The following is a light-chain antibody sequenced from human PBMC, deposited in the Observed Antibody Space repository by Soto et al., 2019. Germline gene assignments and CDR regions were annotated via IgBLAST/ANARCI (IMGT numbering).Light chain of an antibody. J-gene: IGLJ1*01. CDR1: SSSIGSNY. V-gene: IGLV1-51*01. CDR3: GAWDSSLSVYV. Sequence: QSVLTQPPSVSAAPGQMITISCSGSSSSIGSNYASWYQQLPGTAPKLLIYENYKRPSGISDRFSGSKSGTSATLGIAGLQTGDEADYYSGAWDSSLSVYVFGTGTKLTVL. CDR2: ENY.